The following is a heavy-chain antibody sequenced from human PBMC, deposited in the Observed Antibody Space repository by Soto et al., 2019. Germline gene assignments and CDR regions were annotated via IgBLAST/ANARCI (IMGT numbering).Heavy chain of an antibody. CDR1: GYTFTSYD. J-gene: IGHJ4*02. Sequence: QVQLVQSGAEVKKPGASVKVPCKAAGYTFTSYDINWVRQATGQGLEWMGWMNPNSGNTGYAQKFHGRVTMTRDTSISTAYMELGSLRSEDTAVYYCARGPRNWGVDYWGQGTLVTVSS. D-gene: IGHD7-27*01. V-gene: IGHV1-8*01. CDR2: MNPNSGNT. CDR3: ARGPRNWGVDY.